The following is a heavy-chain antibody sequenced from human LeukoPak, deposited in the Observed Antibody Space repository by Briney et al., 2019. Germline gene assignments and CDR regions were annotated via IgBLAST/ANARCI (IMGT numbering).Heavy chain of an antibody. CDR2: ISGDGGST. D-gene: IGHD3-16*01. V-gene: IGHV3-43*02. J-gene: IGHJ3*02. CDR3: AKDNPNWGSFDI. Sequence: GGSLRLSCAASGFTFNNYAMHWVRQAPGKGLEWVSLISGDGGSTYYADSVKGRFTISRDNSNNPLYLQMNSLRPGDTALYYCAKDNPNWGSFDIWGQGTMVTVSS. CDR1: GFTFNNYA.